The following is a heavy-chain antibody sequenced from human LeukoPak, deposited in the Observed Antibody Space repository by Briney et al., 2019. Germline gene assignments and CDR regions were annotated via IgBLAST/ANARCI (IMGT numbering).Heavy chain of an antibody. V-gene: IGHV3-7*01. CDR1: GFTFSSYW. Sequence: GGSLRLSCAASGFTFSSYWMSWVRQAPGKGLEWVANIKQEGSEKDYVDSVKGRFTISRDNAKNSLYLQMNSLRAEDTAIYYCAREPPGGYSSSWYLTTYFQHWGQGTLVTVSS. CDR2: IKQEGSEK. J-gene: IGHJ1*01. CDR3: AREPPGGYSSSWYLTTYFQH. D-gene: IGHD6-13*01.